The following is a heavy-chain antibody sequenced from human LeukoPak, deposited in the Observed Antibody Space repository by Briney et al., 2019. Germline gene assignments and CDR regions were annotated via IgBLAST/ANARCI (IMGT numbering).Heavy chain of an antibody. V-gene: IGHV1-18*01. J-gene: IGHJ4*02. D-gene: IGHD3-22*01. CDR1: GYTFTSYG. CDR2: ISAYNGNT. CDR3: ARDAYYYDSSGYYTPFDY. Sequence: GASVKVSCRASGYTFTSYGISWVRQAPGQGLEWMGWISAYNGNTNYAQKLQGRVTMTTDTSTSTAYMELRSLRSDDTAVYYCARDAYYYDSSGYYTPFDYWGQGTLVTVSS.